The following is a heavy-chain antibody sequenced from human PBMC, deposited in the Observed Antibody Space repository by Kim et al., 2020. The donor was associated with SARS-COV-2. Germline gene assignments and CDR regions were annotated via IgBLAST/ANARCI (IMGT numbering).Heavy chain of an antibody. CDR2: ISWNSGSI. J-gene: IGHJ4*02. V-gene: IGHV3-9*01. CDR1: GFTFDDYA. D-gene: IGHD6-13*01. Sequence: GGSLRLSCAASGFTFDDYAMHWVRQAPGKGLEWVSGISWNSGSIGYADSVKGRFTISRDNAKNSLYLQMNSLRAEDTALYYCAKDGTAAGTILDYWGQGT. CDR3: AKDGTAAGTILDY.